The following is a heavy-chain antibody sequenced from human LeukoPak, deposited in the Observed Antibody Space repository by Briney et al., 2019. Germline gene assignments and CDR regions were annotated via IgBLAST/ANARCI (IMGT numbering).Heavy chain of an antibody. D-gene: IGHD4-17*01. J-gene: IGHJ4*02. CDR1: GFTFSSYV. Sequence: GGSLRLSCAASGFTFSSYVMHWVRQAPGKGLEWVAFISYDGSNKYYADSVKGRCTISRDNSKNTVYLQMNSLRAEDTAVYYCAKDMDHDYDDYGFDYWGQGTPVTVSS. V-gene: IGHV3-30*18. CDR2: ISYDGSNK. CDR3: AKDMDHDYDDYGFDY.